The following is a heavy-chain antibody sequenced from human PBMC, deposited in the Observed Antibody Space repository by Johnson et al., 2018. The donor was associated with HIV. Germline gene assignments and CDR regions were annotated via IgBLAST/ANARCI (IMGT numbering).Heavy chain of an antibody. CDR1: GFTFSNAW. CDR2: IKSKTDGGTT. D-gene: IGHD3-22*01. J-gene: IGHJ3*02. Sequence: MQLVESGGGLVKPGGSLRLYCAASGFTFSNAWMSWVRQAPGKGLEWVGRIKSKTDGGTTDYAAPVKGRFTISRDDSKNTLYLRMNSLKTEDTAVYYCTTHYYDSSGYYGSTHAFDIWGQGTMVTVSS. CDR3: TTHYYDSSGYYGSTHAFDI. V-gene: IGHV3-15*01.